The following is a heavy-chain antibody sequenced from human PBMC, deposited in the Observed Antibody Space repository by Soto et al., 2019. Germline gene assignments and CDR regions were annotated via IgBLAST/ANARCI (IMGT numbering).Heavy chain of an antibody. J-gene: IGHJ5*02. V-gene: IGHV4-39*01. CDR1: GCSISSRCYY. Sequence: QLQLQESGPGLVKPSETLSLTCTVSGCSISSRCYYWGWIRQPPGKGLEWIGTIYYSGSTYYNPSLKSRVTISVDTSKNQFSLKLSSVNAEDTAVYYCATSNWFDPWGQGTLVTVSS. CDR2: IYYSGST. CDR3: ATSNWFDP.